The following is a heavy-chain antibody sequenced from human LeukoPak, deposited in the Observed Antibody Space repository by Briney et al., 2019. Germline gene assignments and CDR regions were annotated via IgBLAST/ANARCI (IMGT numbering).Heavy chain of an antibody. D-gene: IGHD1-14*01. CDR2: VDPVDGEA. Sequence: ASVKISCKASGYTFTDYYMHWVQQAPGKGLEWMGRVDPVDGEAIYAPNFRDKITLTADTSTDTVYMKLSSLTSEDTAVYYCSTGMTSGDYWGQGTLVTVSS. CDR3: STGMTSGDY. V-gene: IGHV1-69-2*01. CDR1: GYTFTDYY. J-gene: IGHJ4*02.